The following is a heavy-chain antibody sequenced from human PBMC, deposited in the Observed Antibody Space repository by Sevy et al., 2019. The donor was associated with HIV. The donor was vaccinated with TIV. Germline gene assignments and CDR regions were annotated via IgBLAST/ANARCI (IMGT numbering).Heavy chain of an antibody. Sequence: GGSLRLSCAASGFTFSGSAMHWVRQASGKGLEWVGRIRSKANSYATADAASVKGRFTIARDNSKNTAYLQMNSLKTEDTAVYYCTRLRPGDTTNNYWGQGTLVTVSS. CDR2: IRSKANSYAT. CDR3: TRLRPGDTTNNY. CDR1: GFTFSGSA. D-gene: IGHD1-1*01. J-gene: IGHJ4*02. V-gene: IGHV3-73*01.